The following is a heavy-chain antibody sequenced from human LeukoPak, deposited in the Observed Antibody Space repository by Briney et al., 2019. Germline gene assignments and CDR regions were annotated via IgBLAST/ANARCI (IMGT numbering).Heavy chain of an antibody. Sequence: GGSLRLSCAASGFTVSGTYMSWVRQAPSKGLEWVSIISGGGDTFYAGSVKGRFTISRDTSKNTLYLQMNDLRAEDTAVYYCAGRGSGYYYGMNFWGQGTTVTVSS. CDR2: ISGGGDT. D-gene: IGHD3-10*01. V-gene: IGHV3-66*04. J-gene: IGHJ6*02. CDR3: AGRGSGYYYGMNF. CDR1: GFTVSGTY.